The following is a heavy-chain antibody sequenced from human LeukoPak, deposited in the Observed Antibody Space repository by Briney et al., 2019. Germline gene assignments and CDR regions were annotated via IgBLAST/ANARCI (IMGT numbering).Heavy chain of an antibody. J-gene: IGHJ3*01. D-gene: IGHD4-23*01. CDR3: VEDGGPDAFDL. Sequence: GGSLRLSCAASGFTFSSYSMHWVRQAPGKGLEWVSFIRYDVINKYYADSVKGGFTISTDTSTNTLCMQMSRLRAQETGVYISVEDGGPDAFDLWDRGTVVRVFS. CDR2: IRYDVINK. V-gene: IGHV3-30*02. CDR1: GFTFSSYS.